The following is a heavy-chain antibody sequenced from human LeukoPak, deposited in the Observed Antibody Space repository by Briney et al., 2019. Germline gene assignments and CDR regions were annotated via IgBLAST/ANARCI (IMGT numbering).Heavy chain of an antibody. CDR3: ARWGGDIVVVVAAAFDY. V-gene: IGHV4-39*07. Sequence: PSETLSLTCTVSGGSISSGGFYWGWIRQPPGKGLEWIGSIYYSGTTYYNPSLKSRVTISVDTSKNQFSLKLSSVTAADTAVYYCARWGGDIVVVVAAAFDYWGQGTLVTVSS. CDR1: GGSISSGGFY. D-gene: IGHD2-15*01. CDR2: IYYSGTT. J-gene: IGHJ4*02.